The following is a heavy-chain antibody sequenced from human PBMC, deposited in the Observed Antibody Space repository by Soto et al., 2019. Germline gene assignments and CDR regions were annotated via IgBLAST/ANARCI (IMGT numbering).Heavy chain of an antibody. CDR3: ARVAIYDESRALLYGMDV. J-gene: IGHJ6*02. CDR1: GYTFTSYA. CDR2: INAGNGNT. V-gene: IGHV1-3*01. D-gene: IGHD3-22*01. Sequence: QVQLVQSGAEVKKPGASVKVSCKASGYTFTSYAMHWVRQAPGQRLEWMGWINAGNGNTKYSQKFQGRVTITRDTXAXTXXMELSSLRSEDTAVYYCARVAIYDESRALLYGMDVWGQGTTVTVSS.